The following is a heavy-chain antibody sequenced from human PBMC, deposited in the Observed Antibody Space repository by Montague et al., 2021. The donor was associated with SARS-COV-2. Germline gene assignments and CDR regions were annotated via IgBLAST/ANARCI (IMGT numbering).Heavy chain of an antibody. V-gene: IGHV3-33*01. CDR1: GFTFSSYG. CDR2: IWYDGSNK. D-gene: IGHD3-22*01. CDR3: ARDLAPYYYDSSGLELVDV. Sequence: SLRLSCAASGFTFSSYGMHWVRQAPGKGLEWVAVIWYDGSNKYYADSVKGRFTISRDNSKNTLYLQMNSLRAEDTAVYYCARDLAPYYYDSSGLELVDVWGQGTTVTVSS. J-gene: IGHJ6*02.